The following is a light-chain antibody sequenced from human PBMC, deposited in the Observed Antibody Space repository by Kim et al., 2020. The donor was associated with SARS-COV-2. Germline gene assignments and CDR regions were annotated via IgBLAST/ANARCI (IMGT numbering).Light chain of an antibody. CDR1: SSNIGSSY. Sequence: QSVLTQPPSASGTPGHRVTISCSGSSSNIGSSYVYWYQQLPGTAPKLLIYRNNQRPSGVPDRFSGSKSGTSASLAISGLRSEDEADYYCAAWDDSLSGVVFGGGTQLTVL. CDR2: RNN. V-gene: IGLV1-47*01. J-gene: IGLJ2*01. CDR3: AAWDDSLSGVV.